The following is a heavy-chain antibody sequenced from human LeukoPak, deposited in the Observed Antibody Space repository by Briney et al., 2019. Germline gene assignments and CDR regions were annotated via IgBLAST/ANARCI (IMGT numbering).Heavy chain of an antibody. CDR1: GGSISSGDYY. V-gene: IGHV4-30-4*01. Sequence: PSQTLSLTCTVSGGSISSGDYYWSWIRQPPGKGLEWIGSIYHSGSTYYNPSLKSRVTISVDTSKNQFSLKLSSVTAADTAVYYCARVEAAAGYFDYWGQGTLVTVSS. CDR3: ARVEAAAGYFDY. CDR2: IYHSGST. D-gene: IGHD6-13*01. J-gene: IGHJ4*02.